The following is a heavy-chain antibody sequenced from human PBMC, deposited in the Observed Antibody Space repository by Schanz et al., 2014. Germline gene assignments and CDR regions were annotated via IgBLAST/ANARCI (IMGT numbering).Heavy chain of an antibody. CDR3: ARPRFDYGEVDY. CDR2: ISSSGSYI. CDR1: GFTISSYS. J-gene: IGHJ4*02. Sequence: VQLVESGGGVVQPGRSLRLSCAASGFTISSYSMNWVRQAPGKGLEWVSSISSSGSYIYYADSVKGRFTISRDRFQNTLYLRMSSLRAEDTAVYYCARPRFDYGEVDYWGQGTLVTVSS. V-gene: IGHV3-21*01. D-gene: IGHD4-17*01.